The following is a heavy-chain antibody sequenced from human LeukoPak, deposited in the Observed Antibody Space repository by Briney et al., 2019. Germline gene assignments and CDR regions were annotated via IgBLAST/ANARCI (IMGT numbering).Heavy chain of an antibody. CDR1: GGSISSSSYY. CDR3: ARHEYYYDSSGYYPYYFDY. D-gene: IGHD3-22*01. Sequence: SETLSLTCTVCGGSISSSSYYWGWIRQPPGKGLEWIGSIYYSGSTYYNPSLKSRVTISVDTSKNQFSLKLSSVTAADTAVYYCARHEYYYDSSGYYPYYFDYWGQGTLVTVSS. J-gene: IGHJ4*02. V-gene: IGHV4-39*01. CDR2: IYYSGST.